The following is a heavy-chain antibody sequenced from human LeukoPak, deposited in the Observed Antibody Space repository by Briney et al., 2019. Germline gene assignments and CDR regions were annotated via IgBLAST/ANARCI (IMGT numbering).Heavy chain of an antibody. J-gene: IGHJ4*02. CDR1: GYSFTNYW. V-gene: IGHV5-51*01. CDR3: ARLHRLSGSFSSFDY. D-gene: IGHD1-26*01. CDR2: INPGDSDT. Sequence: GESLKISCKGSGYSFTNYWIGWVRQMPGKGLEWMGIINPGDSDTRYSPSFQGQVTISDGKSISTAYLQWSSLKASDTAMYYCARLHRLSGSFSSFDYWGQGTLVTVSS.